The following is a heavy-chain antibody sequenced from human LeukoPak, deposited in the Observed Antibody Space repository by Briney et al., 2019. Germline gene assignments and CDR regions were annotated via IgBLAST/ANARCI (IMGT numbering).Heavy chain of an antibody. Sequence: ASVKVSCKASGYTFTSYDINWVRQATGQGLEWMGWMNPNSGNTGYAQKFQGRVTITRNTSISTAYMELSSLRSEDTAVYYCARDFEPDYYGSGSYIYYWGQGTLVTVSS. J-gene: IGHJ4*02. CDR3: ARDFEPDYYGSGSYIYY. CDR2: MNPNSGNT. V-gene: IGHV1-8*03. CDR1: GYTFTSYD. D-gene: IGHD3-10*01.